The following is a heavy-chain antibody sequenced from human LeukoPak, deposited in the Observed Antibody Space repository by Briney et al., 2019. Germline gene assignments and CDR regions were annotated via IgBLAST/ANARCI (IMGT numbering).Heavy chain of an antibody. D-gene: IGHD1-26*01. V-gene: IGHV4-59*01. J-gene: IGHJ6*02. CDR1: GGSISSYY. CDR2: IYYSGST. Sequence: SETLSLTCAVYGGSISSYYWSWIRQPPGKGLEWIGYIYYSGSTNYNPSLKSRVTISVDTSKNQFSLKLSSVTAADTAVYYCARDEPSEWGDYYYGMDVWGQGTTVTVSS. CDR3: ARDEPSEWGDYYYGMDV.